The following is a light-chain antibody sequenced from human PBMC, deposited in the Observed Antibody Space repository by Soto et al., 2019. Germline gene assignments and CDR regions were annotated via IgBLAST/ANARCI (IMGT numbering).Light chain of an antibody. Sequence: EIVLTQSPATLSLSPGERATLSCRASQSVTRYLAWYQQKPGQAPRLLIYDASNRATGIPARFSGSGSGTDFLLTISSLEPEDFAVYYCQQRSDWPTFGQGTKLEI. CDR1: QSVTRY. CDR3: QQRSDWPT. CDR2: DAS. J-gene: IGKJ1*01. V-gene: IGKV3-11*01.